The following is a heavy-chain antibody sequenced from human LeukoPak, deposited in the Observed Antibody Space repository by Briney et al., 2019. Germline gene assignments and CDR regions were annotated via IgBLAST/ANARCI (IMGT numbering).Heavy chain of an antibody. Sequence: RGGSLRLSCVASGFTSCNYDMSWVRQVPGKGLGWVSYFSNCGSSKYYVDSVKGRFTISRDNAKNSLYLQMNSLRAEDTAVYYCASLTVTGGSLSDYWGQGTLVTVSS. CDR3: ASLTVTGGSLSDY. CDR1: GFTSCNYD. V-gene: IGHV3-48*03. CDR2: FSNCGSSK. D-gene: IGHD2-15*01. J-gene: IGHJ4*02.